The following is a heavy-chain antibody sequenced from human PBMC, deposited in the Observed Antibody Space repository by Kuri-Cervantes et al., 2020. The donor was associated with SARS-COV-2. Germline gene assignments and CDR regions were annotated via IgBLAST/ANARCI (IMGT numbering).Heavy chain of an antibody. CDR3: ARDPGASSSDYFDY. CDR2: INPKSGGT. V-gene: IGHV1-2*02. CDR1: GYTFTGYY. D-gene: IGHD6-6*01. J-gene: IGHJ4*02. Sequence: ASVKVSCKASGYTFTGYYMHWVRQAPGQGLEWMGWINPKSGGTNYAQKFRGRVTMTRDTSISTAYMELSRLRSDDTAVYYCARDPGASSSDYFDYWGQGTPVTVSS.